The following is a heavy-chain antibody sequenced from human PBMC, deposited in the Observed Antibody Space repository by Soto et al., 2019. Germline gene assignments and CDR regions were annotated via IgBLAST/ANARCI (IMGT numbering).Heavy chain of an antibody. CDR3: ASPRGDYYDSSGDGAFDI. V-gene: IGHV1-8*02. Sequence: QVQLVQSGAEVKKPGASVKVSCKASGYTFTSYDINWVRQATGQGLEWMGWMNPHSGNTGYAQKFQGRVTMTRNTSISTAYIELSSLRSEDTAVYYCASPRGDYYDSSGDGAFDIWVQGTMVTVSS. CDR2: MNPHSGNT. CDR1: GYTFTSYD. J-gene: IGHJ3*02. D-gene: IGHD3-22*01.